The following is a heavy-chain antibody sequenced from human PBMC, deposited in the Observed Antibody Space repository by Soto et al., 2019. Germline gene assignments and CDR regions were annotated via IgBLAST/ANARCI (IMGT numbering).Heavy chain of an antibody. V-gene: IGHV4-4*07. D-gene: IGHD3-16*01. CDR2: IYTSGST. J-gene: IGHJ6*02. Sequence: QVQLQESGPGLVKPSETLALTCTVSGGSISRYYWSWIRQPAGKGLAWIGRIYTSGSTNYNPSLKSRVTMSVDTSKNQFSLKLSSVTAADTAVYYCARDRYDYVWGSRGIDVWGQATTVTVSS. CDR3: ARDRYDYVWGSRGIDV. CDR1: GGSISRYY.